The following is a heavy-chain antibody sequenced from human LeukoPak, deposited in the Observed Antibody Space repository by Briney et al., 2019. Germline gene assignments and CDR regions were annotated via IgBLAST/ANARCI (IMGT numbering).Heavy chain of an antibody. CDR1: GGSISSYY. CDR3: ARETKGYDYVWGSYRYTTDYFDY. V-gene: IGHV4-59*04. CDR2: IYHSGST. J-gene: IGHJ4*02. Sequence: SETLSLTCTVSGGSISSYYWSWIRQPPGKGLEWIGSIYHSGSTFYNPSLKSRVTMSVDTSKNQFSLELSSVTAADTAVYYCARETKGYDYVWGSYRYTTDYFDYWGQGTLVTVSS. D-gene: IGHD3-16*02.